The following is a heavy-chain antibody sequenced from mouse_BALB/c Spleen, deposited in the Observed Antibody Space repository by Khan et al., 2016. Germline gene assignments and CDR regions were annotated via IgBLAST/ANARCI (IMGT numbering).Heavy chain of an antibody. V-gene: IGHV3-2*02. D-gene: IGHD2-3*01. CDR3: ARFCDGYYYAMDY. CDR2: ISYSGTT. CDR1: GYSITSDYA. J-gene: IGHJ4*01. Sequence: QLEESGPGLVKPSQSLSLTCTVTGYSITSDYAWNWIRQFPGNKLEWMAYISYSGTTSYNPSLKSRISITRDTSKNQFFLQLNSVTTEDTATYYCARFCDGYYYAMDYWGQGTSVTVSS.